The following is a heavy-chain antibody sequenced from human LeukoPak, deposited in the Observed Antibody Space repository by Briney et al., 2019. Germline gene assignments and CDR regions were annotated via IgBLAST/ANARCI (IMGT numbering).Heavy chain of an antibody. CDR3: ARGYSSSWNYFDY. Sequence: PSETLSLTCTVSGGSISNYWWSWIRQPPGKGLEWIGYVFDSGGTNYNPSLKSRVTISVDTSKEQFSLKLSSVTAADTAAYYCARGYSSSWNYFDYWGQGTLVTVSS. CDR1: GGSISNYW. CDR2: VFDSGGT. J-gene: IGHJ4*02. V-gene: IGHV4-59*01. D-gene: IGHD6-13*01.